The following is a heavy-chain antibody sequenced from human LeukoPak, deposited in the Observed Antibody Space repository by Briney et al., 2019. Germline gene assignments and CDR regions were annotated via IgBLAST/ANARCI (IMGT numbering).Heavy chain of an antibody. D-gene: IGHD6-13*01. CDR1: GGTFSSYA. CDR2: MNPNSGNT. V-gene: IGHV1-8*02. J-gene: IGHJ4*02. Sequence: ASVKVSCKASGGTFSSYAISWVRQATGQGLEWMGWMNPNSGNTGYAQKFQGRVTMTRNTSISTAYMELSSLRSEDTAVYYCTVGGQQLLNFDYWGQGTLVTVSS. CDR3: TVGGQQLLNFDY.